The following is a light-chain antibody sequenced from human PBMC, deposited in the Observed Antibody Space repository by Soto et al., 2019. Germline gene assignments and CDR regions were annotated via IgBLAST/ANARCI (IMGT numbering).Light chain of an antibody. CDR3: QQYGNSPPNT. J-gene: IGKJ2*01. V-gene: IGKV3-20*01. CDR2: GAS. CDR1: QSVSSSY. Sequence: EIVLTQSPGTLSLSPGERATLSCTASQSVSSSYLAWYQQKPGQAPRLLIYGASSRATGSPDRFSGSGSGTDFTLTISRLEAEDFAVYFCQQYGNSPPNTFGQGTKVEIK.